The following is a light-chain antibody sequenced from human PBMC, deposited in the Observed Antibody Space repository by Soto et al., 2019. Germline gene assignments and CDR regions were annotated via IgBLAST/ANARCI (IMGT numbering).Light chain of an antibody. J-gene: IGKJ3*01. CDR2: DAS. CDR1: QSVSSN. V-gene: IGKV3-15*01. Sequence: ETVMTQSPATLSVSPGERPTLSCRASQSVSSNLAWYQQKPGQTPRLLIYDASTRATGIPARFSGSGSGTKITLTISSLQSVDFAVCCCNQYNTWQLTFVPGTKVDIK. CDR3: NQYNTWQLT.